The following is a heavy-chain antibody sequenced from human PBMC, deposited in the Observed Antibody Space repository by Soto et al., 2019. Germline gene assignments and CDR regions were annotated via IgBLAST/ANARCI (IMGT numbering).Heavy chain of an antibody. CDR2: IHYNGDA. Sequence: SETLSLTSTVSGGSISDFYCSWIRQPPGRGLEWIGYIHYNGDADYNPSLKSRFTISVDTSKNQFSLRLSSVTAADTAVYYCARHSGSSGGAFDLWGQGTMVTVSS. V-gene: IGHV4-59*08. J-gene: IGHJ3*01. D-gene: IGHD6-13*01. CDR1: GGSISDFY. CDR3: ARHSGSSGGAFDL.